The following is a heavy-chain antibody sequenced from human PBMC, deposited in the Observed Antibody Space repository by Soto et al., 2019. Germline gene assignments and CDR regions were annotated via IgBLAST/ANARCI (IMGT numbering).Heavy chain of an antibody. D-gene: IGHD2-21*02. Sequence: PGGSLRLSCTASGFTFGDYAMSWFRQAPGKGLEWVGFIRSKAYGGTTEYAASVKGRFTISRDDSKSIAYLQMNSLKTEDTALYYCTRDKGNFIVAVTGIMGVWGQGTTVTVSS. CDR3: TRDKGNFIVAVTGIMGV. CDR1: GFTFGDYA. CDR2: IRSKAYGGTT. V-gene: IGHV3-49*03. J-gene: IGHJ6*02.